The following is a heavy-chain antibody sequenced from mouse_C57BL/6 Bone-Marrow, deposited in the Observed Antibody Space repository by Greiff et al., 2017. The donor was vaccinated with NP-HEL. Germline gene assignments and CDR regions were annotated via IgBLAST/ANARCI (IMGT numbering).Heavy chain of an antibody. D-gene: IGHD2-5*01. J-gene: IGHJ3*01. Sequence: EVHLVESGPELVKPGASVKISCKASGYAFSSSWMNWVKQRPGKGLEWIGDINPNNGGTIYNQKFKGKATLTVDKSSSTAYMELRSLTSEDTAVYYCALPDSNSFAYWGQGTLVTVSA. V-gene: IGHV1-18*01. CDR3: ALPDSNSFAY. CDR2: INPNNGGT. CDR1: GYAFSSSW.